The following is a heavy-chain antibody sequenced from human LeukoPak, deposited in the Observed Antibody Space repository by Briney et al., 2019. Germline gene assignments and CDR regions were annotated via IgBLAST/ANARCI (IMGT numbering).Heavy chain of an antibody. CDR2: IFDSGTT. V-gene: IGHV4-59*01. CDR3: ARGWDTGYGYYGMDV. J-gene: IGHJ6*02. CDR1: GGSISGYY. Sequence: SEALSLTCTVSGGSISGYYLSWIRQSLEKGLEWIGYIFDSGTTNYNPSLKSRVLMSVDTSKTQVSLKVKSVTAADTAVYYCARGWDTGYGYYGMDVWGQGTTVTVSS. D-gene: IGHD5-18*01.